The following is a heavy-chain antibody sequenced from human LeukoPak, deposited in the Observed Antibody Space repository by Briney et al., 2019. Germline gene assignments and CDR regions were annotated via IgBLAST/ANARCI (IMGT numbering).Heavy chain of an antibody. CDR3: ARDPNWGSIDY. CDR2: ISSNGRNT. J-gene: IGHJ4*02. V-gene: IGHV3-64*01. CDR1: GFIFGNYA. D-gene: IGHD7-27*01. Sequence: GGSLRLCCAASGFIFGNYAMYWVRQAPGKGLEYVSAISSNGRNTYYGRSVKGRFTISRDNSKNTLFLQMGSLRPEDMAVYYCARDPNWGSIDYWGQGTLVTVSS.